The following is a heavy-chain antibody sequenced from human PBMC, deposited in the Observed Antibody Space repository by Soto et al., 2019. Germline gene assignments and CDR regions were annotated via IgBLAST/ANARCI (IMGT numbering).Heavy chain of an antibody. J-gene: IGHJ6*02. V-gene: IGHV3-53*02. CDR1: GFTVSSDY. CDR2: IYSDNIT. CDR3: ARHYSAMGV. Sequence: EVQLVETGGDLIQPGGSLRLSCAASGFTVSSDYMTWVRQAPGKGLEWISIIYSDNITDYADSVKGRFSISRDTSKNILYLQMNSLRAEDTAEYYCARHYSAMGVWGQGTTVTVSS.